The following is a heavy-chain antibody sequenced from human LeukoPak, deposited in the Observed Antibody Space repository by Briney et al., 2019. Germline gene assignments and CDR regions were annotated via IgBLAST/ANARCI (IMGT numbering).Heavy chain of an antibody. V-gene: IGHV4-59*01. CDR3: ASGYSSSWYYFDY. Sequence: SETLSLTCTVSGGSISSYYWSWIRQPPGKGLEWIGYIYYSGSTNYNPSLKGRVTISVDTSKNQFSLKLSSVTAADTAVYYCASGYSSSWYYFDYWGQGTLVTVSS. J-gene: IGHJ4*02. CDR1: GGSISSYY. CDR2: IYYSGST. D-gene: IGHD6-13*01.